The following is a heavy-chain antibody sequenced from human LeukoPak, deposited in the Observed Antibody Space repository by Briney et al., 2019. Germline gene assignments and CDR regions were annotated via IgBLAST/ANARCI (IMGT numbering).Heavy chain of an antibody. CDR1: GFTFTDHS. J-gene: IGHJ4*02. D-gene: IGHD1-26*01. V-gene: IGHV3-48*02. Sequence: GGSLRLSCAASGFTFTDHSTNWVRQAPGEGLEWVSYISSGSDSIYYADSVRGRFTISRDNAKNSLYLQMNSLRDEDTAVYFCARDRPPVGAIDFRGQGTLVTVSS. CDR3: ARDRPPVGAIDF. CDR2: ISSGSDSI.